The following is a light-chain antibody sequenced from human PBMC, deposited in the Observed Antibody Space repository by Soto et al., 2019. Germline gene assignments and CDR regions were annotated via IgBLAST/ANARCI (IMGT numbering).Light chain of an antibody. V-gene: IGKV1-27*01. Sequence: DIQMTQSPSSLSASVGDRVTITCRAGPDINIYLAWYQKKPAKVPQLLISAASTLQSAVPSRCSGSGSGTDFTLTISSLQTEDVATYYGQKYYCAPLTFGGGTKVEIK. CDR3: QKYYCAPLT. J-gene: IGKJ4*01. CDR1: PDINIY. CDR2: AAS.